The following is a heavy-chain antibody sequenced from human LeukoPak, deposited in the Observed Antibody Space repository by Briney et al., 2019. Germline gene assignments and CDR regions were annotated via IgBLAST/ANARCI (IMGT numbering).Heavy chain of an antibody. CDR1: GYTFTSYG. D-gene: IGHD2-2*01. CDR3: ARVPSYQLPRGPQYNWFDP. Sequence: ASVTVSCKASGYTFTSYGISWVRQAPGQGLEWMGWISAYNGNTNYAQKLQGRVTMTTDTSTSTAYMELRSLRSDDTAVYYCARVPSYQLPRGPQYNWFDPWGQGTLVTVSS. V-gene: IGHV1-18*01. J-gene: IGHJ5*02. CDR2: ISAYNGNT.